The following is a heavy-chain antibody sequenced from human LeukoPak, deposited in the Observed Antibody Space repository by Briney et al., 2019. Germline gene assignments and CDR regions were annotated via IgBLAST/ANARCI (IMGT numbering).Heavy chain of an antibody. D-gene: IGHD2-2*03. J-gene: IGHJ6*02. CDR3: ARWIRDYYYGMDV. Sequence: PSETLSLTCTVPGGSISSYYWSWIRQPPGKGLEWIGYIYYSGSTNYNPSLKSRVTISVDTSKNQFSLKLSSVTAADTAVYYCARWIRDYYYGMDVWGQGTTVTVSS. CDR2: IYYSGST. CDR1: GGSISSYY. V-gene: IGHV4-59*01.